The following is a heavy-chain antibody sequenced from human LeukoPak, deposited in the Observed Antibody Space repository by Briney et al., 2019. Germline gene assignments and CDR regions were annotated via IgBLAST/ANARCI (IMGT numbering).Heavy chain of an antibody. J-gene: IGHJ6*03. CDR1: GGTFSSYA. Sequence: GASVKVSCKASGGTFSSYAISWVRQAPGQGLEWMGGIIPIFGTANYAQKFQGRVTITTDESTSTAYMELSSLRSEDTAVYYCARGDSSTSSYYYYYMDVWGKGTTVTVSS. CDR3: ARGDSSTSSYYYYYMDV. D-gene: IGHD2-2*01. V-gene: IGHV1-69*05. CDR2: IIPIFGTA.